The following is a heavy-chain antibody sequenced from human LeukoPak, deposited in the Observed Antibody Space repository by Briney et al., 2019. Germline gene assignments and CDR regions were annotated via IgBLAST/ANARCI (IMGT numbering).Heavy chain of an antibody. CDR2: IYTSGST. D-gene: IGHD5-18*01. V-gene: IGHV4-61*09. CDR1: GGSISSGSYY. J-gene: IGHJ4*02. CDR3: ARWGRGYSYGPGYFDY. Sequence: PSETLSLTCTVSGGSISSGSYYWSWIRQPAGKGLEWIGHIYTSGSTNYNSSLKSRVTISVDTSKNQFSLKLSSVTAADTAVYYCARWGRGYSYGPGYFDYWGQGTLVTVSS.